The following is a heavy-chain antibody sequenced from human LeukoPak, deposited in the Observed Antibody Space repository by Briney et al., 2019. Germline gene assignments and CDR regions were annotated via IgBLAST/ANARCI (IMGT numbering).Heavy chain of an antibody. V-gene: IGHV1-8*02. CDR1: GYTFTSYD. D-gene: IGHD2-15*01. CDR3: ARAYIVVVPGAFDI. Sequence: GASVKVSCKASGYTFTSYDINWVRQATGQGLEWMGWMNPNSGNTGYAQKFQGRVTMTRDTSTSTVYMELSSLRSEDTAVYYCARAYIVVVPGAFDIWGQGTMVTVSS. J-gene: IGHJ3*02. CDR2: MNPNSGNT.